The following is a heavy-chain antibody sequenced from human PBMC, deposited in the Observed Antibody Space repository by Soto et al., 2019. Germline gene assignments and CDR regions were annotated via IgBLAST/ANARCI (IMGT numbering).Heavy chain of an antibody. CDR3: AREPSDGSSWSRTGFYGLDV. CDR1: GGTFSSYA. D-gene: IGHD6-13*01. J-gene: IGHJ6*02. CDR2: IIPIFGTA. Sequence: SVKVSCKASGGTFSSYAISWVRQAPGQGLEWMGGIIPIFGTANYAQKFQGRVTITADESTSTAYMELSSLRSEDTAVYYCAREPSDGSSWSRTGFYGLDVWGQGTTVNVSS. V-gene: IGHV1-69*13.